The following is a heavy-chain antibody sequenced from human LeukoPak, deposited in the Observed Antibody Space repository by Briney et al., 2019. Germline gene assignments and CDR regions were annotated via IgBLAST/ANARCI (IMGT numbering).Heavy chain of an antibody. Sequence: PGGSLRLTCPASGFTFSSYAMSWVRQPPGKGLEWVSAISASGGSTYYVDSVKGRFTISRDNSKNTLYLQMHSLRAEDMAVYYCAKGLRLLNGYNTLIFDYWGQGTLVTVSS. V-gene: IGHV3-23*01. CDR1: GFTFSSYA. D-gene: IGHD5-24*01. J-gene: IGHJ4*02. CDR3: AKGLRLLNGYNTLIFDY. CDR2: ISASGGST.